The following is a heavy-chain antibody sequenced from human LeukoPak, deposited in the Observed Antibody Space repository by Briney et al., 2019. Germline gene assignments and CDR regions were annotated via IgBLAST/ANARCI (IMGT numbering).Heavy chain of an antibody. D-gene: IGHD2-15*01. CDR3: ARGYCSGGSCYYYFDY. CDR2: INPNSGGT. Sequence: ASVKVSCKASGYTFTGYYMHWVRQAPEQGLEWMGWINPNSGGTNYAQKFQGRVTVTRDTSISTAYMELSRLRSDDTAVYYCARGYCSGGSCYYYFDYWGQGTLVTVSS. V-gene: IGHV1-2*02. J-gene: IGHJ4*02. CDR1: GYTFTGYY.